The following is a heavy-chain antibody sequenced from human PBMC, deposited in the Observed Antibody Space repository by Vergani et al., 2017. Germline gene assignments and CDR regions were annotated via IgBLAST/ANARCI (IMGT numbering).Heavy chain of an antibody. CDR3: ATPQPVTTGGMEV. CDR2: VDPDDGET. V-gene: IGHV1-69-2*01. D-gene: IGHD4-17*01. Sequence: EVQLVQSGAEVKKPGATMKISCKVSGYTFTDHYMHWVKQAPGKGLEWMGLVDPDDGETIYAEKFKGRVTIAADTSTDTAHFELSSLRSEDTAVYYCATPQPVTTGGMEVWGQGTTVIVSS. CDR1: GYTFTDHY. J-gene: IGHJ6*02.